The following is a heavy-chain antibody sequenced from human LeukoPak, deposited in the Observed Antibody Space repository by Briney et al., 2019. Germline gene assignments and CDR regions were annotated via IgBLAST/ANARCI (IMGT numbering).Heavy chain of an antibody. V-gene: IGHV3-30-3*01. CDR3: AREQQLVGDD. CDR1: GFTFSTYA. CDR2: ISYDGSNK. D-gene: IGHD6-6*01. J-gene: IGHJ4*02. Sequence: GRSLRLSCAASGFTFSTYAMHWVRQAPGKGLEWVAVISYDGSNKYYADSVKGRFTISRDNSKNTLYLQMNSLRAEDTAVYYCAREQQLVGDDWGQGTLVTVSS.